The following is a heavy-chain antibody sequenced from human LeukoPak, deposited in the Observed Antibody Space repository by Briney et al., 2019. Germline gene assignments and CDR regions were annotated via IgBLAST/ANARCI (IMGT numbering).Heavy chain of an antibody. CDR2: INHSGST. J-gene: IGHJ4*02. Sequence: PSDTLSLTCAVYGGSFCGYYWSWVRQPPGKGLEWIGGINHSGSTNYNPSLKSRVTISVDTSKNQFSLKLSSVTAADTAVYYCAKCGGDCRNWGQGTLVTVSS. CDR1: GGSFCGYY. CDR3: AKCGGDCRN. V-gene: IGHV4-34*01. D-gene: IGHD2-21*02.